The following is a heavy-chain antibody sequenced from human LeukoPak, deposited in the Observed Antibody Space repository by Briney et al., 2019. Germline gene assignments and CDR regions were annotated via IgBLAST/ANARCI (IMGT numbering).Heavy chain of an antibody. D-gene: IGHD2-15*01. Sequence: GESLKISCQGFGYSFTNYWIGWVRQMPGKGLEWMGIIYPGDSDTRYSPSFQGQVTISADKSTSTAYLQWSSLKASDTAMYYCARRGPTGGYCSGGSCYLNWFDPWGQGTLVTVSS. CDR2: IYPGDSDT. V-gene: IGHV5-51*01. CDR3: ARRGPTGGYCSGGSCYLNWFDP. J-gene: IGHJ5*02. CDR1: GYSFTNYW.